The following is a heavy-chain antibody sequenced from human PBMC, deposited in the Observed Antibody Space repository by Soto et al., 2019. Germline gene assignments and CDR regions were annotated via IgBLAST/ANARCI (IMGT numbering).Heavy chain of an antibody. CDR1: GGSISSGGYY. Sequence: SETLSLTCTVSGGSISSGGYYWSWIRQHPGKGLEWIGYIYYSGSTYYNPSLKSRVTISVDTSKNQFSLKLSSVTAADTAVYYCAREAYYDSSGYYFDYWGQGTLVTVSS. CDR3: AREAYYDSSGYYFDY. V-gene: IGHV4-31*03. D-gene: IGHD3-22*01. CDR2: IYYSGST. J-gene: IGHJ4*02.